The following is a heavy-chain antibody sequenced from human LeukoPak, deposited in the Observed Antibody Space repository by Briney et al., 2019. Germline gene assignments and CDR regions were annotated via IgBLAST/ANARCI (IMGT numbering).Heavy chain of an antibody. D-gene: IGHD2-2*01. CDR2: IIPIFGRA. CDR1: GGTFSSYA. V-gene: IGHV1-69*05. CDR3: ARGEVPAAAPGPYFDY. J-gene: IGHJ4*02. Sequence: ASVKVSCKASGGTFSSYAISWVRQAPGQGLEWMGRIIPIFGRANYAQKFQGRVTITTDESTSTAYMELSSLRAEDTAEYYCARGEVPAAAPGPYFDYWGQGTLVTVSS.